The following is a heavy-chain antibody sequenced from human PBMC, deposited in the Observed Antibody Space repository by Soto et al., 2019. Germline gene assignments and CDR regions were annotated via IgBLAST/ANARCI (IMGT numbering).Heavy chain of an antibody. V-gene: IGHV4-61*01. CDR1: GGSFSSGSYY. J-gene: IGHJ6*02. Sequence: PSETLSRTCTVSGGSFSSGSYYWSWIRHTPGKGLEWIGYIYYSGSTNSNPSLKRRCTISVDTSKNQFSLKLSSVTAADTAVYYCVRDTAMDYCGMEVWGRGTTVTVSS. CDR2: IYYSGST. CDR3: VRDTAMDYCGMEV. D-gene: IGHD5-18*01.